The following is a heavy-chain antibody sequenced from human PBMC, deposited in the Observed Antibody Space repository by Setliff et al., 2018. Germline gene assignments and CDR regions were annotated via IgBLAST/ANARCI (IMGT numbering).Heavy chain of an antibody. V-gene: IGHV4-38-2*02. Sequence: SETLSLTCTVSGYSISSGYYWGWIRQPPGKGLEWIGEINHSGSTNYNPSLKSRVTISVDTSKNQFSLKLSSVTAADTAVYYCARSTYYYGSGSQVPYYYYYGMDVWGQGTTVTVS. CDR3: ARSTYYYGSGSQVPYYYYYGMDV. CDR2: INHSGST. CDR1: GYSISSGYY. J-gene: IGHJ6*02. D-gene: IGHD3-10*01.